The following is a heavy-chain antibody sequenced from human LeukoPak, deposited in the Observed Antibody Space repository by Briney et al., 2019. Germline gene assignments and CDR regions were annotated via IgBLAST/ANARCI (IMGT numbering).Heavy chain of an antibody. CDR2: IHYSGST. D-gene: IGHD3-10*01. CDR3: AKSNGYGLVDI. Sequence: SETLSLTCSVSGYSISSAYYWGWIRQPPGKGLEWIATIHYSGSTYYSPSLKSRVTISLDTSRNQFSLKLNSVTAADTAVYYCAKSNGYGLVDIWGQGTMVTVSS. V-gene: IGHV4-38-2*02. J-gene: IGHJ3*02. CDR1: GYSISSAYY.